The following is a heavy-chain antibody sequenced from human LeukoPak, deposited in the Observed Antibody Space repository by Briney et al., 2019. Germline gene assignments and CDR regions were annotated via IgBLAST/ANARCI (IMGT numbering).Heavy chain of an antibody. CDR3: AKTGGIQLWLLHFDY. CDR2: ISNSGGST. J-gene: IGHJ4*02. V-gene: IGHV3-23*01. CDR1: GFTFSNYG. D-gene: IGHD5-18*01. Sequence: GGSLRLSCAASGFTFSNYGMHWVRQAPGKGLEWVSAISNSGGSTYYADSVKGRFIISRDNSKSTLFPQMNSLRAEDTAVYYCAKTGGIQLWLLHFDYWGQGTLVTVSS.